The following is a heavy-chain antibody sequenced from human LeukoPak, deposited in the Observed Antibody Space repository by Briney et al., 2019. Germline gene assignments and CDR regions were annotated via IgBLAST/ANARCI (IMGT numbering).Heavy chain of an antibody. J-gene: IGHJ4*02. CDR1: GGSISSYY. CDR2: IYYSGST. D-gene: IGHD1-26*01. CDR3: ARGPPPSGSYSRPFDY. Sequence: SETLSLTCTVSGGSISSYYWSWIRQPPGKGLEWIGYIYYSGSTNYNPSLKSRVTISVDTSKNQFSLKLSPVTAADTAVYYCARGPPPSGSYSRPFDYWGQGTLVTVSS. V-gene: IGHV4-59*01.